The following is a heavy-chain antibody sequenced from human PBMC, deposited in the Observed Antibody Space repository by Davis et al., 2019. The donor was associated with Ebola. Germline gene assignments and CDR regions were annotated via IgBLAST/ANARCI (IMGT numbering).Heavy chain of an antibody. D-gene: IGHD2-15*01. V-gene: IGHV3-48*01. Sequence: GESLKISCAASGFTFSSYGMHWVRQAPGKGLEWVSYISSSGSTIYYADSVKGRFTISRDNSKNTLYLQMNSLRVEDTAVYYCARDGVDCSGGSCYSKFFDYWGQGTLVTVSS. CDR1: GFTFSSYG. CDR2: ISSSGSTI. CDR3: ARDGVDCSGGSCYSKFFDY. J-gene: IGHJ4*02.